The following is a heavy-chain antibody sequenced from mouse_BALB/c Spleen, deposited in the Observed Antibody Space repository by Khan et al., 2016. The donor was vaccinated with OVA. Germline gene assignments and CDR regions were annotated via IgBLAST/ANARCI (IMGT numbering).Heavy chain of an antibody. CDR1: GDSITSGY. D-gene: IGHD2-14*01. CDR3: SRSTYRNAFAY. J-gene: IGHJ3*01. CDR2: MIYSGNT. V-gene: IGHV3-8*02. Sequence: EVQLQESGPSLVKPSQTLSLTCSVTGDSITSGYWSWIRKFPGNKLEYMGYMIYSGNTYYNPSLKRRISITRHTSKNTYYLQLHSVTTEDTAPYYCSRSTYRNAFAYWGQGTLVTVSA.